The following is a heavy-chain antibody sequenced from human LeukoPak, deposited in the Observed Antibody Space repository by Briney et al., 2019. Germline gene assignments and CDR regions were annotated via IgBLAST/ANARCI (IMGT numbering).Heavy chain of an antibody. CDR3: ARDRGNQRGYYYYYMDV. D-gene: IGHD1-14*01. CDR1: GFTFSNYG. J-gene: IGHJ6*03. CDR2: ISGSAATI. Sequence: PGGSLRLSCAASGFTFSNYGMTWVRQAPGKGLEWVSSISGSAATISYADSVKGRFTISRDNAKNSLYLQMNSLRAEDTAVYYCARDRGNQRGYYYYYMDVWGKGTTVTISS. V-gene: IGHV3-21*01.